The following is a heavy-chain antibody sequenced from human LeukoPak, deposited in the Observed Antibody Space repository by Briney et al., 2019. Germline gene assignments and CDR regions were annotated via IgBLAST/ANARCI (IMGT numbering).Heavy chain of an antibody. D-gene: IGHD1-26*01. V-gene: IGHV3-9*03. J-gene: IGHJ3*01. CDR3: AKKQGAAFDF. Sequence: GRSLRLSCAASGFTFDDYAMHWVRQAPGKGLEWVSGISWNSGSIGYADSVKGRFTISRDNAKNSLYLQMNSLRAEDMACYYCAKKQGAAFDFWGQGTIVIVSS. CDR1: GFTFDDYA. CDR2: ISWNSGSI.